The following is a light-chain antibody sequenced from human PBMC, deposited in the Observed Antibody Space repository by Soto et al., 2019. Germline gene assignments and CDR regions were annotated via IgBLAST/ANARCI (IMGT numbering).Light chain of an antibody. CDR2: EDN. Sequence: NFMLTQPHSVSESPGKTVTISCTRSSGSIASNYVQWYQQRPGSAPTPVIYEDNERPSGVPDRFSGSIDSSSNSASLTISGLKTDDEADYYCQSYHSGNVVFGGGTK. CDR3: QSYHSGNVV. V-gene: IGLV6-57*04. CDR1: SGSIASNY. J-gene: IGLJ2*01.